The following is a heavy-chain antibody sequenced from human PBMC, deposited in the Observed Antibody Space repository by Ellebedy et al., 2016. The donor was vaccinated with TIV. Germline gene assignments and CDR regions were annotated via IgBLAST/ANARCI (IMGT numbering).Heavy chain of an antibody. CDR3: ARGAMAAAGDDY. V-gene: IGHV3-48*03. Sequence: GESLKISCVASGFTFSSYEMSWVRQAPGKGLEWLSYISSRDSSIYYTDSVKGRFTMSRDNAKKSLYLQMNSLRAEDTAVYYCARGAMAAAGDDYWGQGTLVTVSS. D-gene: IGHD6-13*01. CDR2: ISSRDSSI. J-gene: IGHJ4*02. CDR1: GFTFSSYE.